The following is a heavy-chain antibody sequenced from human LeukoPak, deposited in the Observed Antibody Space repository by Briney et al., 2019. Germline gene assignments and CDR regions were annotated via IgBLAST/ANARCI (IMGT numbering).Heavy chain of an antibody. J-gene: IGHJ4*02. Sequence: GGSLRLSCAASGFTFSSYGMHWVRQAPGKGLEWVAAISYDGSNKYYADSVKGRFTISRDNSKNTLYLQMNSLRAEDTAVYYCATLVWIDYWGQGTLVTVSS. V-gene: IGHV3-30*03. CDR3: ATLVWIDY. CDR1: GFTFSSYG. D-gene: IGHD6-13*01. CDR2: ISYDGSNK.